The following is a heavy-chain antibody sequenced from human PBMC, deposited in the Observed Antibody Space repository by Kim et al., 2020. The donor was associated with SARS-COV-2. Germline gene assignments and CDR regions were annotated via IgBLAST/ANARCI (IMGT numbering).Heavy chain of an antibody. CDR1: GFIFSNHG. D-gene: IGHD2-21*02. CDR2: IWYDGSNK. J-gene: IGHJ1*01. V-gene: IGHV3-30*02. Sequence: GGSLRLSCTASGFIFSNHGMHWVRQAPGKGLEWVAFIWYDGSNKYYADSVKGRFTMSRDNSKNTLYLQMNSQRAEETAVYYCAKDLGYCVADCYSLPLHWGQGNLGTVSS. CDR3: AKDLGYCVADCYSLPLH.